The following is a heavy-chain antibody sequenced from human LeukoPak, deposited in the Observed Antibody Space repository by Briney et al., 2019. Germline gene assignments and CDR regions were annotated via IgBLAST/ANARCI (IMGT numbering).Heavy chain of an antibody. Sequence: GGSLRLSCAASGFSFSSYAMSWVRQAPGEGLEWVSAISGSGGSTYYADSVKGRFTISRDNSKNTLYLQMNSLRAEDTAVYYCAKSSRAQKVVAAPFDYWGQGTLVTVSS. V-gene: IGHV3-23*01. J-gene: IGHJ4*02. D-gene: IGHD2-15*01. CDR2: ISGSGGST. CDR1: GFSFSSYA. CDR3: AKSSRAQKVVAAPFDY.